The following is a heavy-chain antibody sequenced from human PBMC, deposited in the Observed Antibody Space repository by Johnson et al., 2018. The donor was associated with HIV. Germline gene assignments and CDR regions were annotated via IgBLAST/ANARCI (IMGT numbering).Heavy chain of an antibody. CDR2: IKQDGSEK. V-gene: IGHV3-7*05. CDR3: SRHSPRGYIGYDAFDI. CDR1: GFTFSSYW. Sequence: VQLVESGGGLVQPGGSLRLSCAASGFTFSSYWMHWVRQAPGKGLEWVANIKQDGSEKHYMDSVKGRFTVSRDNAKNSLDLQMSSRGPEDTAVYYCSRHSPRGYIGYDAFDIWGQGTVVTVSS. D-gene: IGHD5-12*01. J-gene: IGHJ3*02.